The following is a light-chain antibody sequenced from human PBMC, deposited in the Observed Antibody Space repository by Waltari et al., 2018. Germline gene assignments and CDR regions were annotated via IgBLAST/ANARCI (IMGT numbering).Light chain of an antibody. CDR3: QQYDSYSALT. Sequence: DIQMTQSPSTLSASIGDRVTITCRASQSISHYLAWYQQKPGTAPKLLIYHASTLDSGVPSRFSGGASGTKFTLTIRSLQPDDVASYYCQQYDSYSALTFGGGTKVEIK. CDR2: HAS. CDR1: QSISHY. J-gene: IGKJ4*01. V-gene: IGKV1-5*01.